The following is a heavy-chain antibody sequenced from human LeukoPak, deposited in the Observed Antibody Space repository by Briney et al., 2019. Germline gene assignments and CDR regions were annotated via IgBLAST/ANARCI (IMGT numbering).Heavy chain of an antibody. CDR1: GGSISSYY. J-gene: IGHJ4*02. CDR3: ARDRGIAVAGTSIDY. D-gene: IGHD6-19*01. V-gene: IGHV4-34*01. Sequence: NPSETLSLTCTVSGGSISSYYWSWIRQPAGKGLEWIGEINHSGSTNYNPSLKSRVTISVDTSKNQFSLKLSSVTAADTAVYYCARDRGIAVAGTSIDYWGQGTLVTVSS. CDR2: INHSGST.